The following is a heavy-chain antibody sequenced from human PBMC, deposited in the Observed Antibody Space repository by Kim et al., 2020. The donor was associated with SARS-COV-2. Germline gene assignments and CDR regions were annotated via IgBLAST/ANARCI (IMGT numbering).Heavy chain of an antibody. CDR2: INPSGGST. J-gene: IGHJ6*02. V-gene: IGHV1-46*01. CDR1: GYTFTSYY. Sequence: ASVKVSCKASGYTFTSYYMHWVRQAPGQGLEWMGIINPSGGSTSYAQKFQGRVTMTRDTSTSTVYMELSSLRSEDTAVYYCARDCSTSCYGLWQQLASYYYGMDVWGQGTTVTVSS. CDR3: ARDCSTSCYGLWQQLASYYYGMDV. D-gene: IGHD2-2*01.